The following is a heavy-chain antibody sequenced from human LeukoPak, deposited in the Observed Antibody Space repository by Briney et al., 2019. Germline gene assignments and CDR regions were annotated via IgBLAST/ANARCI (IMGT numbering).Heavy chain of an antibody. Sequence: ASVKVSCKASGYTFTGYYMHWVRQAPGQGLEWMGWINPNSGGTNYAQKFQGRVTVTRDTSISTAYMELSRLRSDDTAVYYCARAIAAAAPYYYYYGMDVWGQGTTVTVSS. V-gene: IGHV1-2*02. CDR1: GYTFTGYY. J-gene: IGHJ6*02. D-gene: IGHD6-13*01. CDR2: INPNSGGT. CDR3: ARAIAAAAPYYYYYGMDV.